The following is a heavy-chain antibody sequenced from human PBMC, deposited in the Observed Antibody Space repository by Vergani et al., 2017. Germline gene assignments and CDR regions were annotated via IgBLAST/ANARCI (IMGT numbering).Heavy chain of an antibody. CDR1: GFTFSSYA. CDR2: ISGSGGST. Sequence: EVQLLESGGGLVQPGGSLRLSCAASGFTFSSYAMSWFRQAPGKGLEWVSAISGSGGSTYYADSVKGRFTISRDNSKNTLFLQMNSLRAEDTAVYYCAKLGPMVRGVINYYYAMDFWGQGTTVTVSS. J-gene: IGHJ6*02. CDR3: AKLGPMVRGVINYYYAMDF. D-gene: IGHD3-10*01. V-gene: IGHV3-23*01.